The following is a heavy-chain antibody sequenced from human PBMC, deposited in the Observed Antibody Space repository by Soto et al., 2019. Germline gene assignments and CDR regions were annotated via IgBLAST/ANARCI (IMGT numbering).Heavy chain of an antibody. CDR1: GASISSGDYA. Sequence: LSLTCAVSGASISSGDYAWNWVRQPPGKGLEWLGYIYNNGGSYYNPSLKSRVTTSLDRSQNHFSLRLNSVTAADTALYFCARGDKNNDYYFDHWGQGTLVTVSS. D-gene: IGHD3-16*01. J-gene: IGHJ4*02. CDR3: ARGDKNNDYYFDH. CDR2: IYNNGGS. V-gene: IGHV4-30-2*01.